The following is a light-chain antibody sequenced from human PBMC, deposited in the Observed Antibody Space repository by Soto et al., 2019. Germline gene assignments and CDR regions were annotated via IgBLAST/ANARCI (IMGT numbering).Light chain of an antibody. V-gene: IGLV2-8*01. CDR1: SSDVGGYNY. J-gene: IGLJ1*01. CDR2: EVY. CDR3: SSYVGTNSYV. Sequence: QCLLAQPPSASGSPGQSVTISCQGTSSDVGGYNYVSWYQHHPGKAPKLIIYEVYKRPSGVPDRFSGSKSGNTAALTVSGLQAEDEADYYCSSYVGTNSYVFGTGTKVTVL.